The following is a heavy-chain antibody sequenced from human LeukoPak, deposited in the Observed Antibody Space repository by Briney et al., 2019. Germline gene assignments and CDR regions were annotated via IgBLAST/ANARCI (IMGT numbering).Heavy chain of an antibody. V-gene: IGHV3-30-3*01. D-gene: IGHD6-19*01. J-gene: IGHJ4*02. CDR1: GFSFGIHA. Sequence: PGRSLRLSCAASGFSFGIHAMHWVRQPPGRGLECLAVVSADGRTAYYADSVKDRFTISRDNSQNTLFLQMNSLRPDDTAVYYCARDTYTNGWYDLDYWGQGTLVTVSS. CDR2: VSADGRTA. CDR3: ARDTYTNGWYDLDY.